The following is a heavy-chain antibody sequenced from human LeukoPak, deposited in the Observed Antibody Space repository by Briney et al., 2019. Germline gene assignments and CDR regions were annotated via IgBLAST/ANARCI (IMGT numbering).Heavy chain of an antibody. V-gene: IGHV4-59*08. D-gene: IGHD6-19*01. CDR1: GGSISSYY. CDR2: IYYSGST. CDR3: ARLLGTTGYSSGWWIDY. Sequence: SETLSLTCTVSGGSISSYYWSWLRQPPGKGLEWIGYIYYSGSTNYNPSLKSRVTISVDTSKNQFSLKLSSVTAADTAVYYCARLLGTTGYSSGWWIDYWGQGTLVTVSS. J-gene: IGHJ4*02.